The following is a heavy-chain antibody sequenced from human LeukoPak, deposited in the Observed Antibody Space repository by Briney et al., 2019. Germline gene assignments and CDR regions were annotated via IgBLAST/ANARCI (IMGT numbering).Heavy chain of an antibody. D-gene: IGHD2-15*01. CDR2: ISSSGSTI. Sequence: PGGSLRLSCAASGFTFSSYEMNWVRQAPGKGLEWVSYISSSGSTIYYADSVKGRFTISGDNAENSPYLQMNSLRAEDTAVYYCARDSAGDAFDIWGQGTMVTVSS. CDR3: ARDSAGDAFDI. J-gene: IGHJ3*02. CDR1: GFTFSSYE. V-gene: IGHV3-48*03.